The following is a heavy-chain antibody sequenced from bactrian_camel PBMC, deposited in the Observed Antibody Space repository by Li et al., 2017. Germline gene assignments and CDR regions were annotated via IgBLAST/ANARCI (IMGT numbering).Heavy chain of an antibody. CDR2: IRSDDST. V-gene: IGHV3S56*01. D-gene: IGHD3*01. Sequence: HVQLVESGGGPVQAGESLRLSCTASGFTFDDSSMGWYRLAPGNSCELVSTIRSDDSTYYADSVKGRFTISQDNAKNTVYLQMDSLKPEDTAMYYCAADTPNIPFGQPGSWCYDPSDWGANFGFWGQGTQVTVS. CDR3: AADTPNIPFGQPGSWCYDPSDWGANFGF. J-gene: IGHJ6*01. CDR1: GFTFDDSS.